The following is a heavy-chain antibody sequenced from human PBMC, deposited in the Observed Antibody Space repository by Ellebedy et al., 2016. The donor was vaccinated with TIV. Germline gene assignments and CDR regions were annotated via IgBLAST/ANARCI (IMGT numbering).Heavy chain of an antibody. CDR1: GFTFGAFA. CDR2: ISGGGDNA. V-gene: IGHV3-23*01. D-gene: IGHD3-16*01. CDR3: AKGTSSGFNYDRVGFEY. J-gene: IGHJ4*02. Sequence: GESLKISCAASGFTFGAFAVHWVRQAPGKGLEWLSVISGGGDNAYHADSVKGRFTVSRDNSKNTLYLQMNRLRTEDTAVYYWAKGTSSGFNYDRVGFEYWGQGTLVTVSS.